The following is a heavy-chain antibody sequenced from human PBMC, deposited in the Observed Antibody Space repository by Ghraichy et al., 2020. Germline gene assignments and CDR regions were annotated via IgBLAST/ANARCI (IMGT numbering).Heavy chain of an antibody. D-gene: IGHD3-9*01. V-gene: IGHV4-39*07. CDR2: LYYSGST. CDR3: TRQYYDIPNWFDP. Sequence: SETLSLTCTVSGGSISSSSYYWGWIRQPPGQGLGWIVSLYYSGSTYYNPSLKSRVTISVDTYKNQFSLKLSSVTAADTAVYYCTRQYYDIPNWFDPWGQGTLVTVSS. J-gene: IGHJ5*02. CDR1: GGSISSSSYY.